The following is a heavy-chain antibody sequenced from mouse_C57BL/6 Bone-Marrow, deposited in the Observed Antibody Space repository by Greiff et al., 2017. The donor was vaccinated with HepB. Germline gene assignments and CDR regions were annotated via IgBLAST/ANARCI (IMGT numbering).Heavy chain of an antibody. CDR1: GFSFNTYA. CDR3: VRDSSGYFDY. Sequence: EVQLVESGGGLVQPKGSLKLSCAASGFSFNTYAMNWVRQAPGKGVEWVARIRSKSNNYATYYADSVKYRFTISRDDSESMLYLQMNNLKTEDTAMYYCVRDSSGYFDYWGQGTTLTVSS. V-gene: IGHV10-1*01. D-gene: IGHD3-2*02. CDR2: IRSKSNNYAT. J-gene: IGHJ2*01.